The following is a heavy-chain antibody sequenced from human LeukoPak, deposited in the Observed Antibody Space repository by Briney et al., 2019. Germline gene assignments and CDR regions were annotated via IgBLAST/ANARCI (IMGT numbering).Heavy chain of an antibody. Sequence: PGGSLRLSCAASGFTFSSYGMHWVRQAPGKGPEWVAFIRYDGSNKYYADSVKGRSTISRDNSKNTLYLQMNSLRAEDTAVYYCAKVVDWNDEGSFDYWGQGTLVTVSS. D-gene: IGHD1-1*01. CDR1: GFTFSSYG. V-gene: IGHV3-30*02. CDR2: IRYDGSNK. J-gene: IGHJ4*02. CDR3: AKVVDWNDEGSFDY.